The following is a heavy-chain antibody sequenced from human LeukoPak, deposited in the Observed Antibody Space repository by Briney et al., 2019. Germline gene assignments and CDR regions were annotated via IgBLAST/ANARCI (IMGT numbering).Heavy chain of an antibody. D-gene: IGHD3-10*01. Sequence: GRSLRLSCAASGFTFSSYGMHWVRQAPGKGLEWVAVIWYDGSNKYYADSVKGRFTISRDNSKNTLYLQMNSLRAEDTAVYYCARDRSYGSGNYYPDYWGQGTLVTVSS. V-gene: IGHV3-33*01. CDR1: GFTFSSYG. CDR3: ARDRSYGSGNYYPDY. CDR2: IWYDGSNK. J-gene: IGHJ4*02.